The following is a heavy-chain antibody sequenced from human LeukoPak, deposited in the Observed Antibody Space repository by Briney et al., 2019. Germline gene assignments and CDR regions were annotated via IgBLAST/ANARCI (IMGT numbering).Heavy chain of an antibody. J-gene: IGHJ6*02. Sequence: ASVKVSCKASGYTFTGYYMHWVRQAPGQGLEWMGWINPNSGGTNYAQKFHGRVTMTRDTSISTAYMELSRLKSDDTAVYYCAREGSSGWYYYYGMDVWGQGTTVTVSS. CDR1: GYTFTGYY. V-gene: IGHV1-2*02. CDR2: INPNSGGT. D-gene: IGHD6-19*01. CDR3: AREGSSGWYYYYGMDV.